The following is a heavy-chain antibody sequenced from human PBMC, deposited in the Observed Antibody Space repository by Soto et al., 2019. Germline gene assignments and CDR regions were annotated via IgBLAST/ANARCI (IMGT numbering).Heavy chain of an antibody. CDR2: IKSKTDGGTT. J-gene: IGHJ4*02. CDR3: TTAVEYYDSSGYYPVDY. D-gene: IGHD3-22*01. Sequence: GGSLRLSCAASGFTFSNAWMSWVRQAPGKGLEWVGRIKSKTDGGTTDYAAPVKGRFTISRDDSRNTLYLQMNSLKTEDTAVYYCTTAVEYYDSSGYYPVDYWGQGTLVTAP. CDR1: GFTFSNAW. V-gene: IGHV3-15*01.